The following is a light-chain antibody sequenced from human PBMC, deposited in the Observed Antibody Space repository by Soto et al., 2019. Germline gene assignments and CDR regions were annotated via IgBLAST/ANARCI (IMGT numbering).Light chain of an antibody. CDR3: QQYCSSPLT. CDR2: WAS. Sequence: TVMTQSPVSLAVSLGERATINCKSSQSVLYNSKNQNYLAWYQQKPGQPPKLLIYWASTRESGVPDRLRGSGSGTDFTLTITAMQAEDAAVYYGQQYCSSPLTFGQGTRLDIK. V-gene: IGKV4-1*01. CDR1: QSVLYNSKNQNY. J-gene: IGKJ5*01.